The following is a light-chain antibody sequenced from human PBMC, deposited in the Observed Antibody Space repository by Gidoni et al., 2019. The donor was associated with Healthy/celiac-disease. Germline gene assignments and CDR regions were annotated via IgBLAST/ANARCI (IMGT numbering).Light chain of an antibody. J-gene: IGKJ1*01. V-gene: IGKV3-20*01. CDR1: QSVSSSY. CDR2: GAS. CDR3: QQYGSSPKT. Sequence: DIVLTQSPGPLSLSPGERATLSCRASQSVSSSYLAWYQQKPGQAPRLLIYGASSRATGIPERCSGSGSGTDFTLTISRLEPEDFAVYYCQQYGSSPKTFGQGTKVEIK.